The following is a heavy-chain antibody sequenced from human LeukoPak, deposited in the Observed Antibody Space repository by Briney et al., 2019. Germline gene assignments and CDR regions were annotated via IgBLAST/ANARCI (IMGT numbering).Heavy chain of an antibody. D-gene: IGHD2-15*01. CDR2: IKHDGSEE. V-gene: IGHV3-7*01. J-gene: IGHJ2*01. CDR3: AGGQGWHFDL. CDR1: GITFSSLW. Sequence: GGSLRLSCAASGITFSSLWMSWFRQAPSKGLEWVADIKHDGSEEHYVASVKGCFTISRDNAKLYLQKNSLRAEDTAVYYCAGGQGWHFDLWGLGTLITVSS.